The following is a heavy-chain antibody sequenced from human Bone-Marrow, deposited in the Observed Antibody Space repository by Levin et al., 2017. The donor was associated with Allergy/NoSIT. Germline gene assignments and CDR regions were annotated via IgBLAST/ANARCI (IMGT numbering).Heavy chain of an antibody. CDR1: GFTFSTYG. CDR2: LWYDGSKK. CDR3: ARDTSWAFDY. V-gene: IGHV3-33*01. D-gene: IGHD2-2*01. Sequence: GGSLRLSCAASGFTFSTYGLHWVRQAPGKGLEWVAVLWYDGSKKHYADSVKGRFTISRDNSKNTLYLQMNSLRAEDTAVYYCARDTSWAFDYWGLGTLVTVSS. J-gene: IGHJ4*02.